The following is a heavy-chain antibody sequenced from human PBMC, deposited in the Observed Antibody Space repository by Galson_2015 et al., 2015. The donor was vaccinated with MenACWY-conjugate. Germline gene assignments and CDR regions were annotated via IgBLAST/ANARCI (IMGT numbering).Heavy chain of an antibody. D-gene: IGHD3-9*01. J-gene: IGHJ6*02. CDR3: SRHPPGWRGMDV. CDR2: ISPGDSKT. V-gene: IGHV5-51*01. Sequence: QCGAEETKPGVSLQIAFTTTGDSVTTYGIAWMRQMPGTVLEWIGLISPGDSKTRYSPPCQGQVTTSADKSISTAYLQWSSLKASDTAMFYCSRHPPGWRGMDVWGQGTTVTVSS. CDR1: GDSVTTYG.